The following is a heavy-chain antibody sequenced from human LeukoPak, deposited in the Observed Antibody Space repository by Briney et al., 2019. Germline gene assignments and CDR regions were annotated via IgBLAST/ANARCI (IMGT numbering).Heavy chain of an antibody. CDR2: ISSSSSYI. D-gene: IGHD2-2*01. CDR3: ARDRGYCSSTSCPEFDY. J-gene: IGHJ4*02. CDR1: GFTFSSYS. V-gene: IGHV3-21*01. Sequence: GGSLRLSCAAFGFTFSSYSMNWVRQAPGKGLEWVSSISSSSSYIYYADSVKGRFTISRDNAKNSLYLQMNSLRAEDTAVYYCARDRGYCSSTSCPEFDYWGQGTLVTVSS.